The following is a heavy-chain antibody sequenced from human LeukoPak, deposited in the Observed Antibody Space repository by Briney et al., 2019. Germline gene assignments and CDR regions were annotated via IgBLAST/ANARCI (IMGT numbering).Heavy chain of an antibody. Sequence: GGSLILSCAASGFTFSSYSMNWVRQAPGKGLEWVAVISYDGSNKYYADSVKGRFTISRDNSKNTLYLQMNSLRAEDTAVYYCARGGVERITMIVVVGDFDYWSQGTLVTVSS. CDR1: GFTFSSYS. CDR3: ARGGVERITMIVVVGDFDY. D-gene: IGHD3-22*01. J-gene: IGHJ4*02. V-gene: IGHV3-30*03. CDR2: ISYDGSNK.